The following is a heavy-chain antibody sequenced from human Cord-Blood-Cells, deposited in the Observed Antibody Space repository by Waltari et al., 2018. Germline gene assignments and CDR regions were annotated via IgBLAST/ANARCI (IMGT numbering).Heavy chain of an antibody. D-gene: IGHD3-10*01. V-gene: IGHV3-9*01. CDR2: ISWNSGSI. CDR1: GFTFDDYA. J-gene: IGHJ4*02. Sequence: EVQLVESGGGLVQPGRSLRLSCAASGFTFDDYAMHWVRQAPGKGLEWVSGISWNSGSIGYADYVKGRFTISRYNAKNSLDLQMNSLRAEDTALYYCAKDILGSYYYGSGSYFDYWGQGTLVTVSS. CDR3: AKDILGSYYYGSGSYFDY.